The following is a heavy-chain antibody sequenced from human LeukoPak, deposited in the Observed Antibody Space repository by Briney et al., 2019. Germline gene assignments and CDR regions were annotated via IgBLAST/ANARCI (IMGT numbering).Heavy chain of an antibody. CDR2: TYYRSKWYN. Sequence: SQTLSLTRAISGDSVSSNSAAWNWIRHSPTGCLEWRGRTYYRSKWYNDYAVSVKSRITINPDTSQNQFSLRLNSVTPEDTAVYYCAMGTRPLNWFDPWGQGTLVTVSS. CDR1: GDSVSSNSAA. D-gene: IGHD5-18*01. J-gene: IGHJ5*02. CDR3: AMGTRPLNWFDP. V-gene: IGHV6-1*01.